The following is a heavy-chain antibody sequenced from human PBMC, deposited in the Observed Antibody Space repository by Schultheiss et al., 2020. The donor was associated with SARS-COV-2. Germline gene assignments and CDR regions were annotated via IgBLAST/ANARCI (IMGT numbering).Heavy chain of an antibody. CDR3: ARATAGSRMGYYYYGMDV. D-gene: IGHD1-1*01. V-gene: IGHV4-34*01. CDR2: INHRGST. Sequence: SETLSLTCAVYGGSFSGYYWSWIRQPPGKGLEWIGEINHRGSTNYNPSLKSRVTISVDTSKNQFSLKLSSVTAADTAVYYCARATAGSRMGYYYYGMDVWGQGTTVTVSS. CDR1: GGSFSGYY. J-gene: IGHJ6*02.